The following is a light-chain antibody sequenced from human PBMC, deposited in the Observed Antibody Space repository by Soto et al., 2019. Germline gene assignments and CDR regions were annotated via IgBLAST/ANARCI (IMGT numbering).Light chain of an antibody. Sequence: EIVLTQSPDTLSLSPGERATLSCRASQTVGRNYLAWFQQKPGRPPRLLIYDASNRATGIPDRFSGSGSGTDFTLTVSRLEPEDFAVYFCQQYAASPLTFGGGTRVDIK. J-gene: IGKJ4*01. V-gene: IGKV3-20*01. CDR3: QQYAASPLT. CDR2: DAS. CDR1: QTVGRNY.